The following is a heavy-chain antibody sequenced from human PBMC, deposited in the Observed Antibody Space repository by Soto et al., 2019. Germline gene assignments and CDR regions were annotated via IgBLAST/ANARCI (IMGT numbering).Heavy chain of an antibody. D-gene: IGHD6-19*01. V-gene: IGHV4-4*02. CDR2: IYHSGST. CDR1: GGSISSSNW. CDR3: ARDSSGWYDNFDY. J-gene: IGHJ4*02. Sequence: SETLSLTCAVSGGSISSSNWWSWVRQPPGKGLEWIGEIYHSGSTNYNPSLKSRVTISVDKSKNQFSLKLSSVTAADTAVYYCARDSSGWYDNFDYWGQGTLVTVSS.